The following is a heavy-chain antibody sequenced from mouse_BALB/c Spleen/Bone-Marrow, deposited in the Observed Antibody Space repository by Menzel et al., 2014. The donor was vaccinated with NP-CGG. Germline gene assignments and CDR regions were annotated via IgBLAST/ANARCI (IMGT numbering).Heavy chain of an antibody. D-gene: IGHD4-1*01. CDR3: TRGGNWEDFDY. CDR1: GFTFSSFG. V-gene: IGHV5-17*02. Sequence: ESGGGLVQPGGSRKLSCAASGFTFSSFGMHWVRQAPERGLEWVAYISSGSSTIFYADTVKGRFTISRDNPKNTLFLQMTSLRSEDTAMYYCTRGGNWEDFDYWGQGTTLTVSS. CDR2: ISSGSSTI. J-gene: IGHJ2*01.